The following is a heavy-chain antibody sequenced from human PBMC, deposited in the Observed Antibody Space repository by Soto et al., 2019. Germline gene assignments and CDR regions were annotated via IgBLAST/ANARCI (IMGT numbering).Heavy chain of an antibody. V-gene: IGHV1-8*01. Sequence: QVQLVQSGAEVKKPGASVKVSCKASGYTFSSYEIYWVRQATGQGLEWMGWMNPHSGSTGYAQKFQGRVTMTRNTSISTAYMELSSLRFEDTAVYYCARVIWSGGDTAHYWGQGTLVTVSS. CDR1: GYTFSSYE. J-gene: IGHJ4*02. CDR3: ARVIWSGGDTAHY. CDR2: MNPHSGST. D-gene: IGHD5-18*01.